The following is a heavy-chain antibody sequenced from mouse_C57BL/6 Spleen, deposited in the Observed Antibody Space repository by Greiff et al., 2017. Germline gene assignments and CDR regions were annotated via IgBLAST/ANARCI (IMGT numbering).Heavy chain of an antibody. CDR1: GYAFSSYW. CDR3: ARGGFYYYGSSYWYFDV. D-gene: IGHD1-1*01. J-gene: IGHJ1*03. V-gene: IGHV1-80*01. CDR2: IYPGDGDT. Sequence: QVQLKQSGAELVKPGASVKISCKASGYAFSSYWMNWVKQRPGKGLEWIGQIYPGDGDTNYNGKFKGKATLTADKSSSTAYMQLSSLTSEDSAVYFCARGGFYYYGSSYWYFDVWGTGTTVTVSS.